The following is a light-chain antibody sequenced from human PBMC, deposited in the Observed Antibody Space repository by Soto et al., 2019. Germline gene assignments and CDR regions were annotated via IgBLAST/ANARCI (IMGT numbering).Light chain of an antibody. CDR1: QSISSW. CDR3: QQYNSYSEFT. V-gene: IGKV1-5*01. CDR2: DAS. Sequence: DIQMTQSPSTLSASVGDRVTITCRASQSISSWLAWYQQKPGKAPKLVFYDASRLESGVPSRFSGRGSGTEVTLTISSLQPDDFAAYYCQQYNSYSEFTFGPGIKVDIK. J-gene: IGKJ3*01.